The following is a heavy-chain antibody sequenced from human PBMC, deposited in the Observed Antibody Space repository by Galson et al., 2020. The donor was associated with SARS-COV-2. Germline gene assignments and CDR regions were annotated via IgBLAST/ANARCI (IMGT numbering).Heavy chain of an antibody. J-gene: IGHJ5*02. V-gene: IGHV3-74*01. CDR1: GFTFSSYW. Sequence: GGSLRLSCAASGFTFSSYWMHWVRQAPGKGLVWVSRINSDGSSTSYADSVKGRFTISRDNAKNTLYLQMNSLRAEDTAVYYCARETNGTILLWFGELLYNWFDPWGQGTLVTVSS. CDR2: INSDGSST. CDR3: ARETNGTILLWFGELLYNWFDP. D-gene: IGHD3-10*01.